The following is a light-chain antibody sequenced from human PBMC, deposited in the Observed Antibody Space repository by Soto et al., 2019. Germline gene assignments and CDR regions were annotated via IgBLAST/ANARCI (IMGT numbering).Light chain of an antibody. CDR3: QQYGSSPT. CDR1: QTVRDNY. CDR2: DAS. V-gene: IGKV3-20*01. Sequence: EFVFTQSPGTLSLSPGERATLSCRASQTVRDNYLAWYQQKPGQAPRLLIYDASSRATGIPDRFSGGGSGTDFTLTISRLEPEDFAVYYCQQYGSSPTFGQGTKVDIK. J-gene: IGKJ1*01.